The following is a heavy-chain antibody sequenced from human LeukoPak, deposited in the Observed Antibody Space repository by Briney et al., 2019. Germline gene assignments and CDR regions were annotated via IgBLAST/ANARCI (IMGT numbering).Heavy chain of an antibody. CDR2: ISWNSGSI. CDR1: GFTFSNAW. J-gene: IGHJ4*02. CDR3: AKDNYYDSSGYFDY. D-gene: IGHD3-22*01. V-gene: IGHV3-9*03. Sequence: GGSLRLSCAASGFTFSNAWMSWVRQAPGKGLEWVSGISWNSGSIGYADSVKGRFTISRDNAKNSLYLQMNSLRAEDMALYYCAKDNYYDSSGYFDYWGQGTLVTVSS.